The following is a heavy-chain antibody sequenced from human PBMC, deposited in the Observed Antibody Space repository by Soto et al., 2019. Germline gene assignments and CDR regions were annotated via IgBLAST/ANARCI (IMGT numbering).Heavy chain of an antibody. CDR3: ARDGDGYNY. J-gene: IGHJ4*02. CDR1: GGSVSSGSYY. D-gene: IGHD5-12*01. CDR2: IYYTGST. Sequence: QVQLQESGPGLVKPSETLSLTCSVSGGSVSSGSYYWSWIRQPPGKGLEWIGYIYYTGSTSYNPSLKGRVTISVDTSKNQFSLKLSSVTAADTAVYYCARDGDGYNYWGQGTLVTVSS. V-gene: IGHV4-61*01.